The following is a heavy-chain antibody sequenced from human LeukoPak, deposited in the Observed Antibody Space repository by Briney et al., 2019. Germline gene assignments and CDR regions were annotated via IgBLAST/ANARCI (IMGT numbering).Heavy chain of an antibody. CDR1: GFTFSSYS. D-gene: IGHD6-13*01. CDR2: ISSSSSYI. V-gene: IGHV3-21*01. J-gene: IGHJ4*02. Sequence: SGGSLRLSCAASGFTFSSYSMNWVRQAPGKGLEWVSSISSSSSYIYYADSVKGRFTISRDNAKNSLYLQMNSLRAKDTAVYYCARGGIPYSSSWYFDYWGQGTLVTVSS. CDR3: ARGGIPYSSSWYFDY.